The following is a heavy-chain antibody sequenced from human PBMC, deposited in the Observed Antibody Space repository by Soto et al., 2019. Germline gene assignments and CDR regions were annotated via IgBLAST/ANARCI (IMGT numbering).Heavy chain of an antibody. CDR3: ARDTSYGSNWFDP. CDR2: IYYSGST. J-gene: IGHJ5*02. D-gene: IGHD5-18*01. Sequence: SETLSLTCTVSGGSISSGGYYWSWIRQHPGKGLEWIGYIYYSGSTYYNPSLKSRVTISVDTSKNQFSLKLSSVTAADTAVYYCARDTSYGSNWFDPWGQGTLVTVSS. CDR1: GGSISSGGYY. V-gene: IGHV4-31*03.